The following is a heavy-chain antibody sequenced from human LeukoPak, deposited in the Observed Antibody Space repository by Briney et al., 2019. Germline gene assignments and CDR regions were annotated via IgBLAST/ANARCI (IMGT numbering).Heavy chain of an antibody. CDR1: GFTFSSYD. Sequence: GGSLRLSCAAPGFTFSSYDMSWVRQAPGKGLEWVSVISSSGGSIYYADSVKGRFTISRDNSKNTLHLQLNSLRAEDTAVYYCAKDHCSGGSCYSVPKEFDYWGQGTLVTVSS. V-gene: IGHV3-23*01. D-gene: IGHD2-15*01. J-gene: IGHJ4*02. CDR2: ISSSGGSI. CDR3: AKDHCSGGSCYSVPKEFDY.